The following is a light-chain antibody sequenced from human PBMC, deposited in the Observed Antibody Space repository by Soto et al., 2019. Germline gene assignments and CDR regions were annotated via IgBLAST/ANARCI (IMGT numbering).Light chain of an antibody. CDR3: QQYNSYPIT. J-gene: IGKJ5*01. CDR2: MAS. CDR1: QSISSW. V-gene: IGKV1-5*03. Sequence: DIQMTQSPSTLSASVGDRVTITCRASQSISSWLAWYQQKPGKAPKLLIYMASSLESGVPSRFSGSGSGTEFTPTIRRLQPDDFATSYCQQYNSYPITVGQGTRLEVK.